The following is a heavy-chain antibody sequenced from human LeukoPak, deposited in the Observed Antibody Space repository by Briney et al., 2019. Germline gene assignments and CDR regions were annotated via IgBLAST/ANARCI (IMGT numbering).Heavy chain of an antibody. CDR2: IWYDGSNK. CDR3: ARDRSSSWLFDY. D-gene: IGHD6-13*01. V-gene: IGHV3-33*08. J-gene: IGHJ4*02. Sequence: GGSLRLSCAASGFTFSSYGMHWVRQAPGKGREWGAVIWYDGSNKYYADSVKGRFTISRDNSKNTLNLQMNSLRAEDTAVYYCARDRSSSWLFDYWGQGTLVTVSS. CDR1: GFTFSSYG.